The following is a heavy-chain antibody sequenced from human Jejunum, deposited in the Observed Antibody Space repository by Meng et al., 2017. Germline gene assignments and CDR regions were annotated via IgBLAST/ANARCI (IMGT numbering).Heavy chain of an antibody. CDR1: GFSFNAYW. Sequence: GESLKISCAASGFSFNAYWMSWVRQAPGKGLEWLADIDKDGSKKYYVDSVQGRFTISRDNTCNSLYLHMDSLRAEDTALYYCARDRGVSETNTWYFDLWGRGTLVTVSS. CDR3: ARDRGVSETNTWYFDL. J-gene: IGHJ2*01. CDR2: IDKDGSKK. D-gene: IGHD3-10*01. V-gene: IGHV3-7*01.